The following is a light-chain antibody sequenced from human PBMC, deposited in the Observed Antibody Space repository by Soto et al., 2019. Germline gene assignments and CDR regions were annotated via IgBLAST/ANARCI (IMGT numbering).Light chain of an antibody. CDR3: QSYDSSLSVVV. V-gene: IGLV1-40*01. J-gene: IGLJ2*01. Sequence: QSVLTQPPSVSGAQGQRVTISCTGSSSNIGAGYDVHWYQQLLGTAPKLLIYGNSDRPSGVPDRFSGSNSGTSASLAITGLQAEDEADYYCQSYDSSLSVVVFGGGTKLTVL. CDR1: SSNIGAGYD. CDR2: GNS.